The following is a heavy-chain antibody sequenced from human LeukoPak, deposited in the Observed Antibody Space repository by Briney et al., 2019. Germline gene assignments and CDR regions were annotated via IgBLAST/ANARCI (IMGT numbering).Heavy chain of an antibody. D-gene: IGHD2-15*01. CDR2: IYYSGST. Sequence: KPSETLSLTCTVSGGSISSSSYYRDWIRQPPGKGLEWIGSIYYSGSTYYNPSLKSRVTISVDTSKNQFSLKLSSVTAADTAVYYCARHLENCSGGSCLPEAFDIWGQGTMVTVSS. V-gene: IGHV4-39*01. CDR3: ARHLENCSGGSCLPEAFDI. J-gene: IGHJ3*02. CDR1: GGSISSSSYY.